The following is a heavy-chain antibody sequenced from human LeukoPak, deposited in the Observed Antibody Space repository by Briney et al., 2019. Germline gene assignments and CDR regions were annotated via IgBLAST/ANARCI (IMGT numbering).Heavy chain of an antibody. CDR2: INPSGGST. CDR3: ARDYLPRGDYGSVRGLIDFDY. J-gene: IGHJ4*02. D-gene: IGHD4-17*01. CDR1: GYTFTSYY. V-gene: IGHV1-46*01. Sequence: GASVKVSCKASGYTFTSYYMHWVRQAPGQGLEWMGIINPSGGSTSYAQKFQGRVTMTRDTSTSTVYMELSSLRSEDTAVYYCARDYLPRGDYGSVRGLIDFDYWGQGTLVTVSS.